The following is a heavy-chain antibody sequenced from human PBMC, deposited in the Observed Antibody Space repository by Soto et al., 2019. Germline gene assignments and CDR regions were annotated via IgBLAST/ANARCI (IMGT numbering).Heavy chain of an antibody. CDR1: GFTFSTYA. CDR3: ARVTSDY. J-gene: IGHJ4*02. V-gene: IGHV3-23*01. CDR2: ISGSGDTT. D-gene: IGHD4-4*01. Sequence: GGSLRLSCAASGFTFSTYALSWVRQAPGKGLEWVSVISGSGDTTFYIDSVKGRFTVSRDNSKNTLFLRMNSLRAEDTALYYCARVTSDYWGQGTLVTVSS.